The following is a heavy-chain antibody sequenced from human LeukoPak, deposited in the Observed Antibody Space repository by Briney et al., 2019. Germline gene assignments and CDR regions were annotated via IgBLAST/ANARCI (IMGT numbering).Heavy chain of an antibody. J-gene: IGHJ4*02. V-gene: IGHV4-31*03. CDR3: ARGRCGGDCYSVYPFDY. D-gene: IGHD2-21*02. Sequence: SQTRSLTCTVSGGSIRSDAYYWSWIRQHPGKGLEWIGYIYYSGSTNYNPSLKSRVTISVDTSKTQFSLKLSSVTAADTAVYYCARGRCGGDCYSVYPFDYWGQGTLVTVSS. CDR1: GGSIRSDAYY. CDR2: IYYSGST.